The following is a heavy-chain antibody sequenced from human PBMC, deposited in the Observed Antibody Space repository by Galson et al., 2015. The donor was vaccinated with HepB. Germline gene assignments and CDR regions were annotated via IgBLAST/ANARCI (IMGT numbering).Heavy chain of an antibody. J-gene: IGHJ4*02. CDR2: ISYDGSNK. CDR1: RFSFSDYA. D-gene: IGHD6-19*01. CDR3: GRGGLRAVAGTKGDY. V-gene: IGHV3-30*04. Sequence: SLRLSCAASRFSFSDYAMYWVRQAPGKGLEWVAVISYDGSNKYYGELVKGRFTISRDNSKNTLYLQLNSLRNEDTAVYSCGRGGLRAVAGTKGDYWGQGTLVTVSS.